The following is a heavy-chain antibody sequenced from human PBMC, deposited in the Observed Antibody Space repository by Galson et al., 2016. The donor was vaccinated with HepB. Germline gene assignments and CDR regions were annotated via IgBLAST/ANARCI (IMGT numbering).Heavy chain of an antibody. CDR1: GFTFSDYY. CDR3: ACMGPIVQFTGVDF. Sequence: SLRLSCAASGFTFSDYYMSWIRQAPGKGLEWVSYISGSSGYRNYADTVKGRFTISRDNARNSLYLQLTSLRAEDTAVYYCACMGPIVQFTGVDFWGQGTLVSVSS. D-gene: IGHD1-26*01. CDR2: ISGSSGYR. J-gene: IGHJ4*02. V-gene: IGHV3-11*06.